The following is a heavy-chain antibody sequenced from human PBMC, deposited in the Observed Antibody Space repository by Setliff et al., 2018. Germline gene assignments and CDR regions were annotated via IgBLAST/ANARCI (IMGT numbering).Heavy chain of an antibody. CDR1: GATFSSYG. Sequence: ASVKVSCKASGATFSSYGISWVRQAPGQGLEWMGGTIPMFGTTEYAQKFQGRLTIITDESTSTAYMELRSLRTEDTAVYYCAREGVDTRSSTDYRYYMDVWGKGTTVTVSS. CDR2: TIPMFGTT. V-gene: IGHV1-69*05. CDR3: AREGVDTRSSTDYRYYMDV. J-gene: IGHJ6*03. D-gene: IGHD5-18*01.